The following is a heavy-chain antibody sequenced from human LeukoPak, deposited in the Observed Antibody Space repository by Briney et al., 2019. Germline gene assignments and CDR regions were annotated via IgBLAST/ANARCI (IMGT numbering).Heavy chain of an antibody. D-gene: IGHD4/OR15-4a*01. J-gene: IGHJ4*02. V-gene: IGHV4-39*01. CDR2: IYYSGST. CDR3: ARHANRISFDY. Sequence: TPSETLSLTCTVSGGSLNSSSNDCGWIRQPPGKGLEWIGSIYYSGSTYYNPSLKSRVTISVDTSKNQFSLQLSSVTAADTAVYYCARHANRISFDYWGQGTLVTVSS. CDR1: GGSLNSSSND.